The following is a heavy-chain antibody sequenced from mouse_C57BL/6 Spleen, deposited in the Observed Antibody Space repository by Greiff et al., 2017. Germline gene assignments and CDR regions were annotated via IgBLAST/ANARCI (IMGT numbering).Heavy chain of an antibody. CDR1: GYAFSSSW. CDR3: ARSVGTLNYFDY. J-gene: IGHJ2*01. Sequence: QVQLQQSGPELVKPGASVKISCKASGYAFSSSWMNWVKQRPGKGLEWIGRIYPGDGDTNYNGKFKGKATLTADKSSSTAYMQLSSLTSEDSAVYFCARSVGTLNYFDYWGQGTTLTVSA. D-gene: IGHD4-1*01. CDR2: IYPGDGDT. V-gene: IGHV1-82*01.